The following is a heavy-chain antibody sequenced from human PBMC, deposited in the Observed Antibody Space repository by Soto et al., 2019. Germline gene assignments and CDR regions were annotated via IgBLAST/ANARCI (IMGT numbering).Heavy chain of an antibody. CDR3: ARDLGGYSNDWYFDL. J-gene: IGHJ2*01. CDR1: GGSISSGGNY. Sequence: QVQLQESGPGLVKPSQTLSLTCTVSGGSISSGGNYWSRIRQHPGKGLEWIGYIYYSGSTYYNPSLKSRVTISVDTSKNQFSLKLSSVTAADTAVYYCARDLGGYSNDWYFDLWGRDTLATVSS. CDR2: IYYSGST. D-gene: IGHD2-21*02. V-gene: IGHV4-31*03.